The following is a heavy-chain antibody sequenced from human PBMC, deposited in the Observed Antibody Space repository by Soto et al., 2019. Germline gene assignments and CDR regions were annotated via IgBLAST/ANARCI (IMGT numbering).Heavy chain of an antibody. CDR3: ARDYPTPITIFGVVIQDYYYYGMDV. V-gene: IGHV1-18*01. CDR1: GYTFTSYG. J-gene: IGHJ6*02. CDR2: ISAYNGNT. D-gene: IGHD3-3*01. Sequence: GASVKVSCKASGYTFTSYGISWVRQAPGQGLEWMGWISAYNGNTNYAQKLQGRVTMTTDTSTSTAYMELRSLRSDDTDVYYCARDYPTPITIFGVVIQDYYYYGMDVWGQGTTVTVSS.